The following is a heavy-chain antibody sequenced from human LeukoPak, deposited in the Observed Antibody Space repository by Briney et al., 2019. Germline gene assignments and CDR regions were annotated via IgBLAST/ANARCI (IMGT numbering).Heavy chain of an antibody. J-gene: IGHJ5*01. CDR3: AKDHSSNWFDS. CDR2: IRYDGSDK. V-gene: IGHV3-30*02. CDR1: GFTFSHYG. D-gene: IGHD5-18*01. Sequence: GGSLRLSCAVSGFTFSHYGMHGVRQAPGKGLEGGAFIRYDGSDKYYAHSVKGRFTISRDKSKSTLYLYMNSLGAEDAAVYYCAKDHSSNWFDSWGQGILLTVSS.